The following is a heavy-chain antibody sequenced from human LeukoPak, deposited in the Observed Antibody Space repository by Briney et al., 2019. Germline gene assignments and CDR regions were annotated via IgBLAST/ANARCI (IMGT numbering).Heavy chain of an antibody. D-gene: IGHD2-15*01. CDR1: GFTFSSYW. CDR3: GRAQSGGRWYDF. J-gene: IGHJ4*02. V-gene: IGHV3-7*01. Sequence: GGSLRLSCAASGFTFSSYWMSWVRQAPGKGLEWVANIKEDGSENYYVDSVKGRLTISRDNAKNSLYLQMDSLRAEDTAIYYCGRAQSGGRWYDFWGQGTLVTVSS. CDR2: IKEDGSEN.